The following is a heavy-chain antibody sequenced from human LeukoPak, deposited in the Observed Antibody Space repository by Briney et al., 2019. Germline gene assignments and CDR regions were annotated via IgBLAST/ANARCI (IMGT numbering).Heavy chain of an antibody. CDR2: IHYSGST. V-gene: IGHV4-59*01. J-gene: IGHJ4*02. CDR1: GGSIRSYY. D-gene: IGHD1-26*01. CDR3: ARAYGSYYGY. Sequence: SETLSLTCTVSGGSIRSYYWSWIRQPPGKGLEWIGYIHYSGSTNYNPSLKSRVTISVDTSKSQFSLKLSSVTAADTAVYYCARAYGSYYGYWGQGTLVTVSS.